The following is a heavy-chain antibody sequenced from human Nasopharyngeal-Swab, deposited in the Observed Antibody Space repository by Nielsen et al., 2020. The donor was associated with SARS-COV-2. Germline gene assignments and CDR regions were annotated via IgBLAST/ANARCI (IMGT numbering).Heavy chain of an antibody. CDR2: IYTSGST. CDR1: GGSISSYY. Sequence: GSLRLSCTVSGGSISSYYWSWIRQPAGKGLEWIGRIYTSGSTNYNPSLKSRVTMSVDTSKNQFSLKLRFVTAADTAVYYCARLEFEATIASWGQGTLVTVSS. CDR3: ARLEFEATIAS. J-gene: IGHJ4*02. V-gene: IGHV4-4*07. D-gene: IGHD5-24*01.